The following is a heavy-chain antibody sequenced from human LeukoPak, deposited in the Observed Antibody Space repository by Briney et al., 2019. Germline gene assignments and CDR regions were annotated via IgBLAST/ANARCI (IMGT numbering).Heavy chain of an antibody. CDR3: ARRIGSYLDI. Sequence: SETLSLTCTVSGGSISSSSYYWGWIRQPPGKGLEWIGSIYYSGSTYYNPSLKSRVTISVDTSKNQFSLKLSSVTAADTAVYYCARRIGSYLDIWGQGTLVTVSS. V-gene: IGHV4-39*01. CDR2: IYYSGST. D-gene: IGHD1-26*01. CDR1: GGSISSSSYY. J-gene: IGHJ4*02.